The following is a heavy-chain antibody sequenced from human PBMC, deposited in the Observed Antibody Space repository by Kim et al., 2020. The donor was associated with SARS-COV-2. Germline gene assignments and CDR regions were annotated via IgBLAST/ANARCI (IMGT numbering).Heavy chain of an antibody. CDR3: AAGTGLRFDP. J-gene: IGHJ5*02. D-gene: IGHD6-13*01. V-gene: IGHV6-1*01. CDR2: YN. Sequence: YNEYAISVKSRITINPDTSKNQFYLQLNSVTPEDTAVYYCAAGTGLRFDPWGQGTLVTVSS.